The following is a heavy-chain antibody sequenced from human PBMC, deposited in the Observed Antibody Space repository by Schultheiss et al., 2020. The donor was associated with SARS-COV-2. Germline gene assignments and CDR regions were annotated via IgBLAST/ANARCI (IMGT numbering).Heavy chain of an antibody. D-gene: IGHD3-16*02. CDR3: ARARYSPPDY. V-gene: IGHV3-64*01. J-gene: IGHJ4*02. CDR1: GFTFSSYA. CDR2: ISSNGGGT. Sequence: GGSLRLSCAASGFTFSSYAMHWVRQAPGRGLEYVSAISSNGGGTYYANSVKGRFTISRDKSKNTLYLQMGSLRTEDTAVYYCARARYSPPDYWGQGTLVTVSS.